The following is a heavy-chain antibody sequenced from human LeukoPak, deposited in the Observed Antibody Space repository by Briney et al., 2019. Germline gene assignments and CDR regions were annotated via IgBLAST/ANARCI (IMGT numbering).Heavy chain of an antibody. CDR2: INPNSGGT. Sequence: ASVKVSCKASGYTFTGYYMHWARQAPGQGLEWMGWINPNSGGTNYAQKFQGRVTITRDTSASTAYMELSSLRSEDTAVYYCARGMWYFDLWGRGTLVTVSS. CDR1: GYTFTGYY. V-gene: IGHV1-2*02. J-gene: IGHJ2*01. CDR3: ARGMWYFDL.